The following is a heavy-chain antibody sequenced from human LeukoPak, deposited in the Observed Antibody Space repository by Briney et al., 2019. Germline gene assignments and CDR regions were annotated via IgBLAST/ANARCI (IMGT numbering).Heavy chain of an antibody. J-gene: IGHJ5*02. V-gene: IGHV1-69*13. CDR1: GGTFSSYA. D-gene: IGHD3-10*01. CDR2: IIPIFGTA. CDR3: ARAQYYYGSENWFDP. Sequence: SVKVSCKASGGTFSSYAISWVRQAPGQGLEGMGGIIPIFGTANYAQKFQGRVTITADESTSTAYMELSSLRSEDTAVYYCARAQYYYGSENWFDPWGQGTLVTVSS.